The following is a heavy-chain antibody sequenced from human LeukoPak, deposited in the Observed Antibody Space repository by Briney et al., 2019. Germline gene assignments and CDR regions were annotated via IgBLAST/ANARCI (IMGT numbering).Heavy chain of an antibody. V-gene: IGHV4-34*01. CDR3: ATVGRLEGAAFDY. CDR1: GGSFSGYY. CDR2: INHSGST. D-gene: IGHD1-26*01. J-gene: IGHJ4*02. Sequence: PSETLSLTCAVYGGSFSGYYWSWIRQPPGKGLEWIGEINHSGSTNYNPSLKSRVTISVDTSKNQFSLKLSSVTAADTAVYYCATVGRLEGAAFDYWGQGTLATVSS.